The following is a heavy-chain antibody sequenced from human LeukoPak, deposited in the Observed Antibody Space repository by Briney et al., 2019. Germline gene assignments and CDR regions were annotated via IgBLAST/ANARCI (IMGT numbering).Heavy chain of an antibody. CDR3: ARENSNSWYLDY. Sequence: SETLSLTCTVSGGSISTYYWSWIRQPPGKGLEWIGYIYNSGSTNYNPSLKSRVTISVDTSKNQFSLKLSSVTAEDTAVYYCARENSNSWYLDYWGQGTLVTVSS. CDR2: IYNSGST. CDR1: GGSISTYY. V-gene: IGHV4-59*01. D-gene: IGHD6-13*01. J-gene: IGHJ4*02.